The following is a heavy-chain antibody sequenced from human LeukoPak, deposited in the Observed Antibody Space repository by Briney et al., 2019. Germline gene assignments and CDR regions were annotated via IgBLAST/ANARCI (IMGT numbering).Heavy chain of an antibody. V-gene: IGHV4-4*07. D-gene: IGHD6-13*01. J-gene: IGHJ4*02. Sequence: SETLSLTCTVSGGSISSYYWSCIRQPAGKGRECIGRIYTSGSTNYNTSLKSRVTMSVDKSKDQFSLKLRSVTAADTAVYYCARGTAAAGPGFNYWGQGTLVTVSS. CDR2: IYTSGST. CDR3: ARGTAAAGPGFNY. CDR1: GGSISSYY.